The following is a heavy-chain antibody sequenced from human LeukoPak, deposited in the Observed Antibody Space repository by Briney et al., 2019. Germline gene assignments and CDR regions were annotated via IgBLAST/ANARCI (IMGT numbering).Heavy chain of an antibody. J-gene: IGHJ6*03. V-gene: IGHV1-69*01. CDR1: GGTFSSYA. CDR3: ARVYGSGKSARHFYYYYYMDV. D-gene: IGHD3-10*01. CDR2: IIPIFGTA. Sequence: SVKVSCKASGGTFSSYAISWVRQAPGQGLEWMGGIIPIFGTANYAQKFQGRVTINADESTSTAYMELSSLRSEDTAVYYCARVYGSGKSARHFYYYYYMDVWGKGTTVTVSS.